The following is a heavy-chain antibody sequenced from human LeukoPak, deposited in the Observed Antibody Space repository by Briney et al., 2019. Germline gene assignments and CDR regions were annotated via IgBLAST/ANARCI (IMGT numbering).Heavy chain of an antibody. CDR2: ITSSGGST. Sequence: QPGRSLRLSCAASGFTFNTYGMTWVRQAPGKGLEWVSAITSSGGSTYYGDSVKGRFTISRDNSRNTLYLQMNSLRVDDTAVYYCARDLCWGCFDDWGQGNLVTVSS. J-gene: IGHJ4*02. CDR1: GFTFNTYG. D-gene: IGHD3-10*02. CDR3: ARDLCWGCFDD. V-gene: IGHV3-23*01.